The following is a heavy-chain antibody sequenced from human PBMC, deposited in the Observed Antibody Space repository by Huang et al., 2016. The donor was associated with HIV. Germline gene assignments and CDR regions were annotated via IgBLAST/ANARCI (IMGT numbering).Heavy chain of an antibody. V-gene: IGHV4-59*01. D-gene: IGHD3-22*01. Sequence: QVQLQESGPGLVKPSETLSLTCTVSGGSINSYYWSWIRQPPGKGLEWIGYIHYSGSTIYNPSLKRRGTISVDTSKNQFSLKLSSVTAADTAMYYCARNYYDNVDWYFDLWGRGTLVTVSS. CDR2: IHYSGST. J-gene: IGHJ2*01. CDR1: GGSINSYY. CDR3: ARNYYDNVDWYFDL.